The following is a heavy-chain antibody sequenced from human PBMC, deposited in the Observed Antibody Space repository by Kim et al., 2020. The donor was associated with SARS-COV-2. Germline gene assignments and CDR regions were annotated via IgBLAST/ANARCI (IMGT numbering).Heavy chain of an antibody. V-gene: IGHV3-21*01. D-gene: IGHD5-12*01. Sequence: GGSLRLSCAASGFTFSSYSMNWVRQAPGKGLEWVSSISSSSSYIYYADSVKGRFTISRDNAKNSLYLQMNSLRAEDTAVYYCARVATPHYYYYGMDVWGQGTTVTVSS. CDR1: GFTFSSYS. CDR3: ARVATPHYYYYGMDV. J-gene: IGHJ6*02. CDR2: ISSSSSYI.